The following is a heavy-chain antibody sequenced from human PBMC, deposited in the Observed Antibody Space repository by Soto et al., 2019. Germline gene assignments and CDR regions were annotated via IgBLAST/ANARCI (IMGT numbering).Heavy chain of an antibody. J-gene: IGHJ6*02. Sequence: ASVKVSCKASGYTFTGYYMHWVRQAPGQGLEWMGWINPNSGGTNYAQKFQGRVTMTRDTSISTAHMELSRLRSDDTAVYYCARDAMVRGASVYGMDVWGQGTTVTVSS. D-gene: IGHD3-10*01. CDR3: ARDAMVRGASVYGMDV. CDR2: INPNSGGT. CDR1: GYTFTGYY. V-gene: IGHV1-2*02.